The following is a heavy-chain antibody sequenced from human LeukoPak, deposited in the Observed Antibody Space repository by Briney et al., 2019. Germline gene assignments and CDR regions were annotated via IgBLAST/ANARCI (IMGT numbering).Heavy chain of an antibody. CDR2: IYYNGNT. CDR1: GGSINNYY. D-gene: IGHD6-19*01. V-gene: IGHV4-59*01. CDR3: AREYSSGLSWFDP. Sequence: SETLSLTCTLSGGSINNYYWSWIRQPPGKGLEWIGYIYYNGNTNYDPSLKSRVTISVDTSKNQFSLKLSSVTAADTAVYFCAREYSSGLSWFDPWGQGTLVTVSS. J-gene: IGHJ5*02.